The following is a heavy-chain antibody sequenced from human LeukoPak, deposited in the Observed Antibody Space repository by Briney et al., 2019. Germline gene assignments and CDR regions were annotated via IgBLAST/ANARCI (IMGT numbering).Heavy chain of an antibody. V-gene: IGHV4-34*01. CDR3: ARGPTNMIVVENAFDV. Sequence: SETLSLTCTVSGGSISIYYCSWIRQPPGKGLEWIGEINHSGSTNYNPSLKSRVTISVDTSKNQFSLKLSSVTAADTAVYYCARGPTNMIVVENAFDVWGQGTMVTVSS. J-gene: IGHJ3*01. CDR2: INHSGST. D-gene: IGHD3-22*01. CDR1: GGSISIYY.